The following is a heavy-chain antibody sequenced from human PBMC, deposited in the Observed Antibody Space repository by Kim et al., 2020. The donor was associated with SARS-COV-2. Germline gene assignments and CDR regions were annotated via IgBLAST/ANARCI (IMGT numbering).Heavy chain of an antibody. CDR2: FHHSGFS. CDR1: GWSFSGYY. D-gene: IGHD6-19*01. CDR3: ARAGRQWLVRPIFYYFDY. Sequence: SETLSLTCAVYGWSFSGYYWSWIRQPPGQWLECFWEFHHSGFSNSNPSLKSLLTISVDTSKNQFSLKLSSVTAADTAVYFCARAGRQWLVRPIFYYFDYWGQGTLVNVSS. J-gene: IGHJ4*02. V-gene: IGHV4-34*01.